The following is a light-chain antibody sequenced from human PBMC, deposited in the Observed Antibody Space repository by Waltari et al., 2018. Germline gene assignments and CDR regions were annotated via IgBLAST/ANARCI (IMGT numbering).Light chain of an antibody. J-gene: IGKJ1*01. CDR2: RAS. CDR1: RDTGTY. Sequence: ELVLTQSPGTLSLSPGERATLSCRASRDTGTYLVWYQQKPGQAPRLLIYRASNRATGIPDRFSGSGSGTDFSLTISRLEPEDFAVYYCQNHERLPATFGQGTRVEIK. V-gene: IGKV3-20*01. CDR3: QNHERLPAT.